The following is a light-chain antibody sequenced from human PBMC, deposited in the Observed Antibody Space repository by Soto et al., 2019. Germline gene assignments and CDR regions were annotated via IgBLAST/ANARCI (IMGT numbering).Light chain of an antibody. J-gene: IGKJ2*01. CDR2: AAS. V-gene: IGKV1-39*01. CDR3: QQSYRTTYT. Sequence: DIQMTQSPSSLSASVGDRVTITCRASQSISSYLNWYQQKPGKAPKLLIYAASSFQSEVPSRFSGSGTGTDFTITSSSLQPEDFATYYCQQSYRTTYTFGQATKLEIK. CDR1: QSISSY.